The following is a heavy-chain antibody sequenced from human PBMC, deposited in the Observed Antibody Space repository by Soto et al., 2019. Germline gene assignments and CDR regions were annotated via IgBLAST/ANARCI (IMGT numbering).Heavy chain of an antibody. CDR1: GFTFDDYA. D-gene: IGHD2-2*01. CDR2: ISWNSGSI. V-gene: IGHV3-9*01. J-gene: IGHJ4*02. Sequence: EVQLVESGGGLVQPGRSLRLSCAASGFTFDDYAMHWVRQAPGKGLEWVSGISWNSGSIGYADSVKGRFTISRDNAKNSLYLQMNSLRAEDTALYYCAKTTLGYCSSTSCYHVDYWGQGTLVTVSS. CDR3: AKTTLGYCSSTSCYHVDY.